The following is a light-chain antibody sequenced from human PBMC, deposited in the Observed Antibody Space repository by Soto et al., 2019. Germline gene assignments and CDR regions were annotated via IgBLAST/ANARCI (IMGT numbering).Light chain of an antibody. Sequence: DIQMTQSPSTLSASVGDRVTLTCLASQSISSWLAWYQQKPGKAPKLLIYDASSLESGVPSRFSGSGSGTEFTLTISSLQSEDFAVYYCQQYNNWPPITFGQGTRLEI. V-gene: IGKV1-5*01. CDR2: DAS. CDR1: QSISSW. CDR3: QQYNNWPPIT. J-gene: IGKJ5*01.